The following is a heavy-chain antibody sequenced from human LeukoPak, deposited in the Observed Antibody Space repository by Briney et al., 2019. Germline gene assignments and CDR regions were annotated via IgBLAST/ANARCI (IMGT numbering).Heavy chain of an antibody. Sequence: GGSLRLSCAASGFTFSDHYMDWVRQAPGKGLEWVGRTRNKANSYTTEYAASEKGRFTISRDDSKNSLYLQMNSLKTEDTAVYYCARRPYYYDSSGYLPNAFDIWGQGTMVTVSS. J-gene: IGHJ3*02. V-gene: IGHV3-72*01. CDR1: GFTFSDHY. CDR3: ARRPYYYDSSGYLPNAFDI. CDR2: TRNKANSYTT. D-gene: IGHD3-22*01.